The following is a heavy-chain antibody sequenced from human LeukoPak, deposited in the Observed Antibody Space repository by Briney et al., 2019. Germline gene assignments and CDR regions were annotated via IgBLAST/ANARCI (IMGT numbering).Heavy chain of an antibody. CDR3: ATDYDFWSGYFGGGY. D-gene: IGHD3-3*01. V-gene: IGHV1-18*01. CDR2: ISAYNGNT. CDR1: GYTFTSYG. J-gene: IGHJ4*02. Sequence: ASVKVSCKASGYTFTSYGISWVRQAPGQGLEWMGWISAYNGNTNYAQKLQGRVTMTTDTSTSTAYMELRSLRSDDTAVYYRATDYDFWSGYFGGGYWGQGTLVTVSS.